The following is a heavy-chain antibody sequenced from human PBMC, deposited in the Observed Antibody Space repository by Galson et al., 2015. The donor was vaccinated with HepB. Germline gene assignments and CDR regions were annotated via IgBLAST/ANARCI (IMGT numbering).Heavy chain of an antibody. CDR1: GYTFTSYY. D-gene: IGHD6-19*01. CDR3: ARAVGRAVAGRGPGGRLGFDY. J-gene: IGHJ4*02. CDR2: INPSGGST. Sequence: SVKVSCKASGYTFTSYYMHWVRQAPGRGLEWMGIINPSGGSTSYAQKFQGRVTMTRDTSTSTVYMELSSLRSEDTAVYYCARAVGRAVAGRGPGGRLGFDYWGQGTLVTVSS. V-gene: IGHV1-46*01.